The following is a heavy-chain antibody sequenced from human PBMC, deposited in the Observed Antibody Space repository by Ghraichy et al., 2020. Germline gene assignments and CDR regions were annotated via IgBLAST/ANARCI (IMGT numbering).Heavy chain of an antibody. CDR3: AHDLRHDYYDSSGYYLSTANWFDP. CDR2: IYWNDDK. V-gene: IGHV2-5*01. Sequence: SGPTLVKPTQTLTLTCTFSGFSLSTSGVGVGWIRQPPGKALEWLALIYWNDDKRYSPSLKNRLTITKDTSKNQVVLTMTNMDPVDTATYSCAHDLRHDYYDSSGYYLSTANWFDPWGQGTLVTVS. J-gene: IGHJ5*02. D-gene: IGHD3-22*01. CDR1: GFSLSTSGVG.